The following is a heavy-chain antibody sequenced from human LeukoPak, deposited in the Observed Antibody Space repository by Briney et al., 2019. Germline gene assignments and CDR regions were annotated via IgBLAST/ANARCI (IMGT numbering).Heavy chain of an antibody. D-gene: IGHD1-26*01. CDR1: GFTFRTYW. V-gene: IGHV3-7*01. CDR2: INQDGSEE. Sequence: GGSLRLSCAASGFTFRTYWMSWIRQAPGNEPEWVADINQDGSEEYYLQSVQGRFTVSRDNAQNAVFLQMTYLRADDTAVYCCARWKMELERNAFDFWGQGTVVTVSS. J-gene: IGHJ3*01. CDR3: ARWKMELERNAFDF.